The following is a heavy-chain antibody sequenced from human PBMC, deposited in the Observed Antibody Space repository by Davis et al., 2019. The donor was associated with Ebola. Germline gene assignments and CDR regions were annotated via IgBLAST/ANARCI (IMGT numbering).Heavy chain of an antibody. D-gene: IGHD1-26*01. J-gene: IGHJ4*02. CDR3: ARGYSGSRRLDY. CDR1: GYTFTSYY. CDR2: INPNSGGT. V-gene: IGHV1-2*02. Sequence: AVSVKVSCKASGYTFTSYYMHWVRQAPGQGLEWMGWINPNSGGTNYAQKLQGRVTMTTDTSTSTAYMELRSLRSDDTAVYYCARGYSGSRRLDYWGQGTLVTVSS.